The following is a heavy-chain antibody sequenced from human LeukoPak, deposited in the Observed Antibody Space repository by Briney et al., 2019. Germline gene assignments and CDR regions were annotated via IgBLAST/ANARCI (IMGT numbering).Heavy chain of an antibody. CDR3: ARDPPFGSGWSQNFFGY. CDR1: GGSISSYY. D-gene: IGHD6-19*01. V-gene: IGHV3-30*03. Sequence: LSLTCTVSGGSISSYYWSWIRQPPGKGLEWVALISYDGGNIYCGDSVKGRFTISRDNSQNMLYLQMNSLRTEDTAVYYCARDPPFGSGWSQNFFGYWGQGTLVTVSS. J-gene: IGHJ4*02. CDR2: ISYDGGNI.